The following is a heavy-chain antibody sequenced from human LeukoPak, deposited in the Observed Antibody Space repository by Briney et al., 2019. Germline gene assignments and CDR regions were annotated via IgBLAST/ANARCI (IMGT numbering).Heavy chain of an antibody. CDR3: ATEGSYSYAL. V-gene: IGHV3-30-3*01. CDR1: GFTLSSYA. CDR2: ISYDGSNK. Sequence: PGGSLRLSCAASGFTLSSYAMHWVRQAPGKGLEWVAVISYDGSNKYYADSVKGRFTISRDNSKNTLYLQMNSLRAEDTAVYYCATEGSYSYALWGQGTLVTVSS. D-gene: IGHD5-18*01. J-gene: IGHJ4*02.